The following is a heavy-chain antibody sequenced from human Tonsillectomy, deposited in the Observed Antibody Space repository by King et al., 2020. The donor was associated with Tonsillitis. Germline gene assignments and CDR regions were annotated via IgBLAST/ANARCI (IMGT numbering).Heavy chain of an antibody. CDR2: ISYDGSNK. CDR3: ARESSAYYDFWSGYHYYYTMDV. D-gene: IGHD3-3*01. Sequence: VQLVESGGGVVQPGRSLRLSCAASGFTFSDYAMLWVRQAPGEGLEWVAVISYDGSNKYYADSVKGRFTISRDNSKNTLFLQMNSLGAEDTAVYYCARESSAYYDFWSGYHYYYTMDVWGQGTTVTVSS. CDR1: GFTFSDYA. V-gene: IGHV3-30-3*01. J-gene: IGHJ6*02.